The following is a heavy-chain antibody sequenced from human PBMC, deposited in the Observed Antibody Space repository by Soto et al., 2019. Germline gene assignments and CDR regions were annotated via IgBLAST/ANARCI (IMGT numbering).Heavy chain of an antibody. D-gene: IGHD3-22*01. CDR2: IYSGGST. CDR3: ARGDSSGYYRFYYYYYGMDV. J-gene: IGHJ6*02. Sequence: VQLVETGGGLIQPGGSLRLSCAASGFTVSSNYMSWVRQAPGKGLEWVSVIYSGGSTYYADSVKGRFTISRDNSKNTLYLQMNSLRAEDTAVYYCARGDSSGYYRFYYYYYGMDVWGQGTTVTVSS. V-gene: IGHV3-53*02. CDR1: GFTVSSNY.